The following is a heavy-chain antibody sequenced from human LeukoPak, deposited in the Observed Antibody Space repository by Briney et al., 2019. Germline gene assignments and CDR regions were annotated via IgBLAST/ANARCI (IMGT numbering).Heavy chain of an antibody. D-gene: IGHD2-2*02. CDR1: GFTFSSYA. Sequence: GGSLRLSCAASGFTFSSYAMSWVRQAPGKGLEWVSAISGSGGSTYYADSVKGRFTISRDNSKNTLYLQMNSLRAEDTAVYYCAKDRYCSSTSCYRGYFDYWGQGTLVTVSS. J-gene: IGHJ4*02. V-gene: IGHV3-23*01. CDR3: AKDRYCSSTSCYRGYFDY. CDR2: ISGSGGST.